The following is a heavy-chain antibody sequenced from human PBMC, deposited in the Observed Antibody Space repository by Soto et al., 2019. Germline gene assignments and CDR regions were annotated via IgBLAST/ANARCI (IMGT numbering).Heavy chain of an antibody. V-gene: IGHV4-39*01. J-gene: IGHJ3*01. CDR1: GGSISSSSYY. D-gene: IGHD2-21*02. CDR3: AISRVGGTAIRGASDL. CDR2: IYYSGST. Sequence: SETLSLTCTVSGGSISSSSYYWGWIRQPPGKGLEWIGSIYYSGSTYYNPSLKSRVTISVDTSKNQFSLKLSSVTAADTAVYYCAISRVGGTAIRGASDLWGQGTMVTVS.